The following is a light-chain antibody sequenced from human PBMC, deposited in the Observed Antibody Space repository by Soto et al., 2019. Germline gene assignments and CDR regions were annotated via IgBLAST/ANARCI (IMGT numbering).Light chain of an antibody. CDR1: SSNIGSNY. CDR3: AAWDDSLSGVV. Sequence: QSVLTQPPAASGTPGQRVTISCSGSSSNIGSNYVYWYQQLPGPAPKLLIYRNSQRPSGVPDRFSGSQSGTSASLAISGLRSEDEADYYCAAWDDSLSGVVFGGGTQLTVL. J-gene: IGLJ2*01. V-gene: IGLV1-47*01. CDR2: RNS.